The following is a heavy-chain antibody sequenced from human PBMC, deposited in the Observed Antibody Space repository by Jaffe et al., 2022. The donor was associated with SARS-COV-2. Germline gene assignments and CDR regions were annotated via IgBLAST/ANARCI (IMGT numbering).Heavy chain of an antibody. D-gene: IGHD6-13*01. J-gene: IGHJ6*03. Sequence: EVQLVETGGGLIQPGGSLRLSCAASGFTVSSNYMSWVRQAPGKGLEWVSVIYSGGSTYYADSVKGRFTISRDNSKNTLYLQMNSLRAEDTAVYYCARVGYSSSWYGPAGDYYYMDVWGKGTTVTVSS. CDR3: ARVGYSSSWYGPAGDYYYMDV. CDR1: GFTVSSNY. V-gene: IGHV3-53*02. CDR2: IYSGGST.